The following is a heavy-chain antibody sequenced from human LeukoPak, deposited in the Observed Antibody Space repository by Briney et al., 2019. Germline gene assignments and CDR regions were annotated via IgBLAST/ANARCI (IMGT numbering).Heavy chain of an antibody. CDR2: ISSRGDST. D-gene: IGHD1-20*01. CDR3: VKGPRPDITVAHTVEN. CDR1: GFIFSNYA. Sequence: SGGSLRLSCAASGFIFSNYAMSWVRQVPGRGLEWVSTISSRGDSTYVADSVKGRFTISRDNSMNSLYLQMNTVRAEDTAVYYCVKGPRPDITVAHTVENWGQGTLVTVSS. V-gene: IGHV3-23*01. J-gene: IGHJ4*02.